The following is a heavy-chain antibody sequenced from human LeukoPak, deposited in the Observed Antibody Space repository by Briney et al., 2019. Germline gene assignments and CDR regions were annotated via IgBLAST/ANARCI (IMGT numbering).Heavy chain of an antibody. J-gene: IGHJ4*02. CDR2: ISAYNGNT. CDR1: GYTFTSYG. Sequence: GASVKVSCKASGYTFTSYGISWVRQAPGQGLEWMGWISAYNGNTNYAQKLQGRVTMTTDTSTSTAYMELRSLRSDDTAVYYCARRKSGHRGGTREYYFDYWGQGTLVTVSS. D-gene: IGHD3-10*01. CDR3: ARRKSGHRGGTREYYFDY. V-gene: IGHV1-18*01.